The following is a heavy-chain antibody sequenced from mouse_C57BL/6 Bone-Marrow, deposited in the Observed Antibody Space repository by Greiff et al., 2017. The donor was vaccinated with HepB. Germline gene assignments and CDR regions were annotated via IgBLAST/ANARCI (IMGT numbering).Heavy chain of an antibody. CDR2: ISDGGSYT. CDR3: ARGGDYYGSSYDFDY. D-gene: IGHD1-1*01. V-gene: IGHV5-4*01. J-gene: IGHJ2*01. Sequence: EVHLVESGGGLVKPGGSLKLSCAASGFTFSSYAMSWVRQTPEKRLEWVATISDGGSYTYYPDNVKGRFTISRDNAKNNLYLQMSHLKSEDTAMYYCARGGDYYGSSYDFDYWGQGTTLTVSS. CDR1: GFTFSSYA.